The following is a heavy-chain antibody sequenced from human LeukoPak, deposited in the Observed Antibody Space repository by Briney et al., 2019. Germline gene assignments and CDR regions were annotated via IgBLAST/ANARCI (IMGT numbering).Heavy chain of an antibody. Sequence: GGSLRLSCAASGLGFDNAWMSWVRQVPGKGLEWAGRIRGKIDGGTADYAAPVKGRFTISRDDSENTLYLHLTSLQIEDAAVYYCTTLGGDNWFDWYFDLWGRGTLVTVHS. J-gene: IGHJ2*01. V-gene: IGHV3-15*01. D-gene: IGHD1-1*01. CDR3: TTLGGDNWFDWYFDL. CDR1: GLGFDNAW. CDR2: IRGKIDGGTA.